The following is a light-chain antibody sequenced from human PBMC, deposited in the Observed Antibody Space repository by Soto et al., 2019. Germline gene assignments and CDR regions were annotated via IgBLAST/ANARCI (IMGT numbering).Light chain of an antibody. CDR2: EVT. CDR3: SSYTSNITPVV. Sequence: QSALTQPASVSGSPGQSITISCTGTSGDRGGYNYVSCYQQHPAKAPKLQISEVTNRPSGVSNRFSGSKSGNTASLPISGLQAEDEADYYCSSYTSNITPVVFGGGTKLTVL. J-gene: IGLJ2*01. V-gene: IGLV2-14*01. CDR1: SGDRGGYNY.